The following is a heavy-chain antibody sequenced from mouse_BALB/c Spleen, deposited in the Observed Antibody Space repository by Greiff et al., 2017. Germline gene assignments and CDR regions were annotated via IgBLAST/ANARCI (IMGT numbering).Heavy chain of an antibody. V-gene: IGHV1-15*01. CDR1: GYTFTDYE. CDR2: IDPETGGT. D-gene: IGHD2-14*01. J-gene: IGHJ3*01. Sequence: VKLMESGAELVRPGASVTLSCKASGYTFTDYEMHWVKQTPVHGLEWIGAIDPETGGTAYNQKFKGKATLTADKSSSTAYMELRSLTSEDSAVYYCTRSNDRFNFAYWGQGTLVTVSA. CDR3: TRSNDRFNFAY.